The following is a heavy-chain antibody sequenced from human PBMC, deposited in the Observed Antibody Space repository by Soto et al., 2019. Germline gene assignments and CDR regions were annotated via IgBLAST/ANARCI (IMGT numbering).Heavy chain of an antibody. D-gene: IGHD2-15*01. J-gene: IGHJ5*02. CDR2: INPKSGGT. Sequence: QVQLVQSGAEVKKPGASVKVSCKASGYTFTGYYMHWVRQAPGQGLEWMGWINPKSGGTNYAPRFQGRVTMTRDTSISTAYMELSRLTSDDTAMYYCAREPLCGGKCYVNYFDPWGQGTLVTVSS. V-gene: IGHV1-2*02. CDR1: GYTFTGYY. CDR3: AREPLCGGKCYVNYFDP.